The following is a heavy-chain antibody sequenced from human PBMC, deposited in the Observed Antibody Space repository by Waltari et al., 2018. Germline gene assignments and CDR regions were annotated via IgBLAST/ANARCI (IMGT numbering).Heavy chain of an antibody. V-gene: IGHV3-30*02. J-gene: IGHJ4*02. CDR3: AKDAFGNTYLDF. CDR1: GFTFSNVG. Sequence: QVNLVESGGGVVQPGGSRRLSGATPGFTFSNVGMHWVRQAPGKGLEWVALIWFDGSDKFYADSVRGRFTISRDNSARTLYLDMDSLRLDDTAMYYCAKDAFGNTYLDFWGQGTLVTVSS. D-gene: IGHD2-2*02. CDR2: IWFDGSDK.